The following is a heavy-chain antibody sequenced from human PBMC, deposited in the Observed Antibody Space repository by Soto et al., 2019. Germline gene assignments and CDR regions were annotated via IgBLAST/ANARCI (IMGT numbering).Heavy chain of an antibody. J-gene: IGHJ6*02. CDR3: ARDRGYSNNGMDV. V-gene: IGHV3-33*08. CDR1: GFTFSSSA. Sequence: GGSLRLSCAASGFTFSSSAMHWVRQAPGKGLEWVAVIWHDGSNTYNVDSVKGRFTISRDNSKNTLYLQMNSLRAEDTAVYYCARDRGYSNNGMDVWGQGTTVTVSS. CDR2: IWHDGSNT. D-gene: IGHD4-4*01.